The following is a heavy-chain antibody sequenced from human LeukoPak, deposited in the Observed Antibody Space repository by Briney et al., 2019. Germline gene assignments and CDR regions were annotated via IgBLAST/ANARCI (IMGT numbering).Heavy chain of an antibody. Sequence: PSETLSLTCTVSGYSISSGYYWDWIRQPPGKGLEWIGSIYHSGSTYYNPSLKSRVTFSVDTSKNQFSLILSSVTAADTAVYYCAGERGYSYGSVLYYYYGMDVWGQGTTVTVSS. CDR3: AGERGYSYGSVLYYYYGMDV. CDR2: IYHSGST. V-gene: IGHV4-38-2*02. CDR1: GYSISSGYY. J-gene: IGHJ6*02. D-gene: IGHD5-18*01.